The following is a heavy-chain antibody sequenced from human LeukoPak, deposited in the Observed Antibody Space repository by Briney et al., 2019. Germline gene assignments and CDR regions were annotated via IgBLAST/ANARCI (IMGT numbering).Heavy chain of an antibody. Sequence: GGSLRLSRAASGFTFSDYYMSWIRQAPGKGLEWVSYISSSGSTIYYADSVKGRFTISRDNAKNSLYLQMNSLRAEDTAVYYCARVMVVTDAFDIWGQGTMVTVSS. J-gene: IGHJ3*02. V-gene: IGHV3-11*01. CDR3: ARVMVVTDAFDI. CDR2: ISSSGSTI. D-gene: IGHD4-23*01. CDR1: GFTFSDYY.